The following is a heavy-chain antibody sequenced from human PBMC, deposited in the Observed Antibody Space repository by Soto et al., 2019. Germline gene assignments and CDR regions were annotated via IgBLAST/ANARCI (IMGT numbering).Heavy chain of an antibody. J-gene: IGHJ4*02. V-gene: IGHV4-30-4*01. CDR2: IYYSGST. D-gene: IGHD4-17*01. CDR3: ARNLGGDFDY. CDR1: GGSISSGDYY. Sequence: QVQLQESGPGLVKPSQTLSLTCTVSGGSISSGDYYWSWIRQPPGKGLEWIGYIYYSGSTYYNPSLKXXVXIXXDTSKNQFSLKLSSVTAADTAVYYCARNLGGDFDYWGQGTLVTVSS.